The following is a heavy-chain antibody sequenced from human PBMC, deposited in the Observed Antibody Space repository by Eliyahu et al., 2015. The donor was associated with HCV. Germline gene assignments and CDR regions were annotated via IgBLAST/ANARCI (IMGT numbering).Heavy chain of an antibody. CDR2: FSTSSATA. J-gene: IGHJ4*02. Sequence: ETQVVESGGVLVPPGGSLRLSCATSDLNLSSYIMNWVRQAPGKGLEWVAYFSTSSATANYADSVQGRFIVSRDNAKKSLYLHMNSLRVEDTAVYYCLFRSRDSGWGQGTLVSVSS. CDR3: LFRSRDSG. V-gene: IGHV3-48*01. CDR1: DLNLSSYI. D-gene: IGHD3-3*01.